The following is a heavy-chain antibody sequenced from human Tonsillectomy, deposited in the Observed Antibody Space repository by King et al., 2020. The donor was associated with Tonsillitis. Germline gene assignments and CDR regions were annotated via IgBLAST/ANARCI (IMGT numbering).Heavy chain of an antibody. CDR2: IDPSDSYT. V-gene: IGHV5-10-1*03. CDR1: GYSFTSYW. CDR3: ARMDLGAYYFDY. J-gene: IGHJ4*02. Sequence: VQLVESGAEVKKPGESLRSSCKGSGYSFTSYWISWVRQMPGKGLEWMGRIDPSDSYTDYSPSFQGHITISTDKSISTAYLQWSRLKSSDTAMYYCARMDLGAYYFDYRGQGTLVTVSS. D-gene: IGHD2-2*03.